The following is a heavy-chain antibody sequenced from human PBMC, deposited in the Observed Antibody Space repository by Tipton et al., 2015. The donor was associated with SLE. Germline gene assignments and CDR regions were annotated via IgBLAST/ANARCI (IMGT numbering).Heavy chain of an antibody. CDR2: ISRSSSFI. CDR1: GFTFSSYS. CDR3: ARGSDTSSSGPDY. D-gene: IGHD6-6*01. J-gene: IGHJ4*02. V-gene: IGHV3-21*01. Sequence: SLRLSCAASGFTFSSYSMHWVRQAPGKGLEWVSAISRSSSFIYYADSVEGRLAVSRDNVENSLYLQMNNLRAEDTAVYYCARGSDTSSSGPDYWGQGTLVAVSS.